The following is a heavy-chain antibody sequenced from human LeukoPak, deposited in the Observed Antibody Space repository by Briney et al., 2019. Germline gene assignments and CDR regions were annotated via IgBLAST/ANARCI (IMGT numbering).Heavy chain of an antibody. Sequence: GASVTVSCKASGYTFTSYAMNWVRQAPGQGLEWMGWINTNTGNPTYAQGFTGRFVFSLDTSVSTAYLQISSLKAEDTAVYYCARTGSIAARPSRRWFDPWGQGTLVTVSS. CDR2: INTNTGNP. CDR3: ARTGSIAARPSRRWFDP. CDR1: GYTFTSYA. J-gene: IGHJ5*02. V-gene: IGHV7-4-1*02. D-gene: IGHD6-6*01.